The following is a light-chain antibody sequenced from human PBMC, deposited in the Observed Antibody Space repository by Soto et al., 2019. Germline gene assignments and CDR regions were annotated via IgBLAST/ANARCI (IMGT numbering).Light chain of an antibody. J-gene: IGKJ1*01. CDR3: QQYQDWPRT. V-gene: IGKV3-15*01. CDR2: QVS. CDR1: ERLTGN. Sequence: EIEMTQSPATVSLSPVATATLSCRASERLTGNLGWYHRRPRQAHRLLIYQVSTRATYIPARFSGRGSKTEFTLTISSLHAEDSAVYYCQQYQDWPRTFGQGTKVDIK.